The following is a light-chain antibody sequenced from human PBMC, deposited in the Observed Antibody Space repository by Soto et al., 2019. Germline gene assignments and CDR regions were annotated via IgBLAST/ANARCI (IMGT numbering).Light chain of an antibody. CDR1: QGISSY. V-gene: IGKV1-9*01. J-gene: IGKJ5*01. CDR3: QQLNSYPIT. CDR2: AAS. Sequence: IQLTQSPSSMSASVVDRVTITCRASQGISSYLAWYQPTQGKAPKLLIYAASTLQSGVPSRFRGRGSRTDCTLSISRLQPEDFATYYCQQLNSYPITFGQGTRLEIK.